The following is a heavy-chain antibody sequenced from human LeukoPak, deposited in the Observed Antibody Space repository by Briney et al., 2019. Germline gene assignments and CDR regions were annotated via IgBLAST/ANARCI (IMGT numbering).Heavy chain of an antibody. Sequence: GGSLRLSCAASGFTFSSYWMHWVRQAPGKGLVWVSRINGDGSSIDYADSVKGRFTISRDNAKDTLFLQMNSLRAEDTAVYYCVRDYYWGQGTLVTVPS. V-gene: IGHV3-74*01. CDR2: INGDGSSI. J-gene: IGHJ4*02. CDR1: GFTFSSYW. CDR3: VRDYY.